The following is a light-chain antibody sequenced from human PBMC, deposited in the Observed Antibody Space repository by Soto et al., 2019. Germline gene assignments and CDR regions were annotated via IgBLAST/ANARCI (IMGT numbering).Light chain of an antibody. J-gene: IGKJ5*01. CDR1: QDISNY. Sequence: IQMTQSPSSLSASVGDRVTITCQASQDISNYLNWYQQKPGKAPKLLIYAASSLQSGVPSRFSGSGSGTDFTLTIISLQPEDFATYYCQQFHSYPITFGQGTRLEIK. CDR2: AAS. V-gene: IGKV1-39*01. CDR3: QQFHSYPIT.